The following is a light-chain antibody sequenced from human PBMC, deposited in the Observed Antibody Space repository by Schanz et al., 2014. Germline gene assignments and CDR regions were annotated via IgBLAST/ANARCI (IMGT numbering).Light chain of an antibody. J-gene: IGLJ3*02. CDR2: DVT. Sequence: QSALTQPRSVSGSPGQSVTISCTGTSSDVGAYTYVSWYQQPPGKAPKLMIYDVTERPSGVPDRFSGSKSGNTASLTISGLQAEDEADYSCCSYTPNIPRVFGGGTKLTVL. V-gene: IGLV2-11*01. CDR1: SSDVGAYTY. CDR3: CSYTPNIPRV.